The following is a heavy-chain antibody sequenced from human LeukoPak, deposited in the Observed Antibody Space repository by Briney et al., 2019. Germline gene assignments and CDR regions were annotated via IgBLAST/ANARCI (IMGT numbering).Heavy chain of an antibody. J-gene: IGHJ6*03. D-gene: IGHD2-15*01. V-gene: IGHV4-34*01. CDR2: INHSGST. CDR1: GGSFSGYY. CDR3: ARTTEGYCRGRSCYSYYYYMDV. Sequence: SETLSLTCAVYGGSFSGYYWSWIRQPPGKGLEWIGEINHSGSTNYNPSLKSRVTISVDTSKNQFSPKLSSVTAADTAVYYCARTTEGYCRGRSCYSYYYYMDVWGKGTTVTVSS.